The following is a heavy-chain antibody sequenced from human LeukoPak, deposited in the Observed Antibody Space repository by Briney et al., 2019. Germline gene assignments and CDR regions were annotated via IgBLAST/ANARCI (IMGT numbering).Heavy chain of an antibody. Sequence: GGSLRLSCVASGFVVSNNYMSWVRQAPGKGLKWVSVIYSDGDTHYADSVKGRFIISRDNSKNTLYLQMNSLRLDDTGVYYCAILPGYWGRGTLVTVSS. J-gene: IGHJ4*02. CDR3: AILPGY. V-gene: IGHV3-66*02. CDR1: GFVVSNNY. CDR2: IYSDGDT.